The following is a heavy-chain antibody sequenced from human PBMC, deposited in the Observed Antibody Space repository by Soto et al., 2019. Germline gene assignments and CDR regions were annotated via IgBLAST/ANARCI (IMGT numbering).Heavy chain of an antibody. V-gene: IGHV5-51*01. CDR3: ARTSAAGKYYYGMDV. CDR2: IYPGDSDT. D-gene: IGHD6-13*01. Sequence: RESLKISCKGSGYSFTSYWIGWVRQMPGKGLEWMGIIYPGDSDTRYSPSFQGQVTISADKSISTAYLQWSSLKASDTAMYYCARTSAAGKYYYGMDVWGQGTKVTVSS. J-gene: IGHJ6*02. CDR1: GYSFTSYW.